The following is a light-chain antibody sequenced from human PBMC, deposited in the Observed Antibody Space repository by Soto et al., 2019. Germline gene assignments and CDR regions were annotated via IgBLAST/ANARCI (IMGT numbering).Light chain of an antibody. CDR1: RSNIGSGA. J-gene: IGLJ1*01. CDR2: GSY. CDR3: AAWDASLNGYV. V-gene: IGLV1-44*01. Sequence: QSVLTQPPSASGTPGQRVTISCSGSRSNIGSGAVNWFQQLPGTTPKVLIYGSYQRPSGVPDRFSGSKSGTSASLAISGLXSEDEADYYCAAWDASLNGYVFGTGTKVTLL.